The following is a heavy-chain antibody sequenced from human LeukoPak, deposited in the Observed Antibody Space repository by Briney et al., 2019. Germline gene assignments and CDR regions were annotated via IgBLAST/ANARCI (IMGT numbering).Heavy chain of an antibody. CDR1: GFTFSSYS. D-gene: IGHD3-10*01. V-gene: IGHV3-21*01. J-gene: IGHJ4*02. CDR3: ARDRVSGSGSIDY. CDR2: ISSSSSYI. Sequence: GGSLRLSCAASGFTFSSYSMNWVRQAPGKGLEWVSSISSSSSYIYYADSVKGRFTISRDNAKNSLYLQMNSLRVEDTAVYYCARDRVSGSGSIDYWGQGTLVTVFS.